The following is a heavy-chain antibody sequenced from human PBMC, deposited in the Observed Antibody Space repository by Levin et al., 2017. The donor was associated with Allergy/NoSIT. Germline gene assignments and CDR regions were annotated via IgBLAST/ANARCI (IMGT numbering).Heavy chain of an antibody. V-gene: IGHV3-15*01. CDR1: GFTFINAW. CDR3: TTDAAVEPTTVDY. J-gene: IGHJ4*02. D-gene: IGHD4-17*01. Sequence: GGSLRLSCAASGFTFINAWMSWVRQAPGKGLEWIGLIKCQTAGRTADYAAPVKGRFSISRDDSKNTVYLQMDRLKTEDTGVYYCTTDAAVEPTTVDYWGQGTLVSVSS. CDR2: IKCQTAGRTA.